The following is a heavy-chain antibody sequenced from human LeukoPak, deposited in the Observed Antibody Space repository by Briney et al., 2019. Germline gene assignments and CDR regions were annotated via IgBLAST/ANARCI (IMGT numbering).Heavy chain of an antibody. D-gene: IGHD3-3*01. CDR1: GFTYTSYW. CDR3: AREVTMFGVVPDYGMDV. J-gene: IGHJ6*02. CDR2: IDNGGSAT. Sequence: GGSLRLSYVGSGFTYTSYWMHWVRQAPGKGLVWVSYIDNGGSATGYADFVKGRFTISRDNAENTVYLQMNSLTAEDTAVYYCAREVTMFGVVPDYGMDVWGQGTTVTVSS. V-gene: IGHV3-74*01.